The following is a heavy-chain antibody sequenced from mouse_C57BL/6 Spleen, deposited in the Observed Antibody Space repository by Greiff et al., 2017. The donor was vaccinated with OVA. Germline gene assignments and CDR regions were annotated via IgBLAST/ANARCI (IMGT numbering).Heavy chain of an antibody. D-gene: IGHD1-1*01. CDR2: IDPSDSYT. Sequence: QVQLQQPGAELVKPGASVKLSCKASGYTFTSYWMQWVKQRPGQGLEWIGEIDPSDSYTNYNQKFKGKATLTVDTSSSTAYMQLSSLTSEDSAVYYCARWDYYGSSARSFDYWGQGTTLTGSS. CDR3: ARWDYYGSSARSFDY. V-gene: IGHV1-50*01. J-gene: IGHJ2*01. CDR1: GYTFTSYW.